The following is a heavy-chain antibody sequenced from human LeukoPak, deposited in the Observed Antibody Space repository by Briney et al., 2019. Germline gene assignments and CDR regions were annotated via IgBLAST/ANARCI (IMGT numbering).Heavy chain of an antibody. CDR3: ARVIAAPPFDY. J-gene: IGHJ4*02. CDR1: GFTFSSYW. CDR2: INTDGSST. Sequence: GGSLRLSCAASGFTFSSYWMHWVRQAPGKGLVWVARINTDGSSTSYADSVKGRFTISRDNAKNTLYLQMNSLRAEDTAVYYCARVIAAPPFDYWGQGTLVTVS. V-gene: IGHV3-74*01. D-gene: IGHD6-6*01.